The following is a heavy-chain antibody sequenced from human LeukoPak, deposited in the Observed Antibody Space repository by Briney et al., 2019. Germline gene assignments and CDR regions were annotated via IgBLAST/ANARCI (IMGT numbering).Heavy chain of an antibody. D-gene: IGHD5-24*01. CDR3: ARGMATITGSFDY. V-gene: IGHV1-69*01. CDR2: IIPIFGTA. CDR1: GGTFSSYA. J-gene: IGHJ4*02. Sequence: SVKVSCKASGGTFSSYAISWVRQAPGQGLEWMGGIIPIFGTANYAQKFQGRVTITADESTSTAYMELSSLRSEDTAVYYCARGMATITGSFDYWGQGTLVTVSS.